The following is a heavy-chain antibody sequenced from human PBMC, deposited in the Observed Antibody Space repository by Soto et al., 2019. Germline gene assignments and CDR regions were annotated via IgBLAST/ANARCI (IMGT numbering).Heavy chain of an antibody. CDR2: ISGSGGST. CDR3: AKDRSGPSLNWCDP. CDR1: GFTFSSYA. J-gene: IGHJ5*02. Sequence: EVQLLESGGGLVQPGGSLRLSCAASGFTFSSYAMSWVRQAPGKGLEWVSAISGSGGSTYYADSVKGRFTISRDNSKNTLYLQMNGLRAEDTAVYYCAKDRSGPSLNWCDPWGQGTLVTVSS. V-gene: IGHV3-23*01. D-gene: IGHD3-16*02.